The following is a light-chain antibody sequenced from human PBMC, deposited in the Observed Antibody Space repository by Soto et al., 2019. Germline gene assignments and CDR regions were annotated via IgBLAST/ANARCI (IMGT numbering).Light chain of an antibody. CDR2: QDT. J-gene: IGLJ3*02. V-gene: IGLV3-1*01. CDR1: RLGDKY. Sequence: SYELTQPPSVSVSPGQTASITCSGDRLGDKYVYWYQQKPGQSPLLVIYQDTYRASGIPVRISASKSGNTGALTISGTQAMDEADYYCQAWDSSTGVFGGGTQRTVL. CDR3: QAWDSSTGV.